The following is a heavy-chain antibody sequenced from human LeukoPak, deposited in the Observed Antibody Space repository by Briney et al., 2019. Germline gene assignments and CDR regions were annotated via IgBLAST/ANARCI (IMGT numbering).Heavy chain of an antibody. CDR2: ISYDGSNK. D-gene: IGHD4-23*01. Sequence: TGGSLRLSCAASGFTFSSYAMHWVRQAPGKGLEWVAVISYDGSNKYYADSVKGRFTISRDNSKNTLYLQMNSLRAEDTAVYYCASRNSLFIWGQGTLVTVSS. V-gene: IGHV3-30*04. CDR3: ASRNSLFI. CDR1: GFTFSSYA. J-gene: IGHJ4*02.